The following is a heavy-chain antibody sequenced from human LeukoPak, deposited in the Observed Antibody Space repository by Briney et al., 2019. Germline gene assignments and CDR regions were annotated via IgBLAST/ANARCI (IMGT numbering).Heavy chain of an antibody. CDR2: VSENGSNT. V-gene: IGHV3-23*01. CDR3: VKGGWLDN. J-gene: IGHJ4*02. CDR1: GFIFSDLV. Sequence: GGSLRLSCAASGFIFSDLVMSWVRQAPGKGLEWVSSVSENGSNTYYAGSVKGRFTISRDNSKNTLFLQVKSLRAEDTALYYCVKGGWLDNWGQGALVTVSS. D-gene: IGHD2-15*01.